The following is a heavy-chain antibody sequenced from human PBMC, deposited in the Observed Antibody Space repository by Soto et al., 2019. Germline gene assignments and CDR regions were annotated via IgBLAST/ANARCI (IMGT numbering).Heavy chain of an antibody. CDR2: IIPIFGTA. CDR3: ARAGPDGSGYYLQH. J-gene: IGHJ1*01. CDR1: GGTFSSYA. Sequence: QVQLVQSGAEVKKPGSSVKVSCKASGGTFSSYAISWVRQAPGQGLEWMGGIIPIFGTANYAQKFQGRAAITEDESTGTAHMELSSVSPEATAVYSGARAGPDGSGYYLQHTGQGTLVTAST. V-gene: IGHV1-69*12. D-gene: IGHD3-22*01.